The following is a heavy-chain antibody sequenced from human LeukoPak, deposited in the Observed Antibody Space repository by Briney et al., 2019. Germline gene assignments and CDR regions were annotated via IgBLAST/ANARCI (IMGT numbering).Heavy chain of an antibody. CDR1: GGTFSSYA. V-gene: IGHV1-69*13. CDR3: ARDYYGSGSYQDY. Sequence: GASVKVSCKASGGTFSSYAISWVRQAPGQGLEWMGGIIPIFGTANYAQKFQGRVTITADESTSAAYMELSSLRSEDTAVYYCARDYYGSGSYQDYWGQGTLVTVSS. D-gene: IGHD3-10*01. CDR2: IIPIFGTA. J-gene: IGHJ4*02.